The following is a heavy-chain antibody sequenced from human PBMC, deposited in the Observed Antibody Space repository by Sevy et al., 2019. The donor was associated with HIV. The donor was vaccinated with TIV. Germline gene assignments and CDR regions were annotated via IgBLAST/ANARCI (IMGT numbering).Heavy chain of an antibody. V-gene: IGHV4-59*08. CDR3: ARHKPLYSGSYYGFDP. Sequence: SETLSLTCTVSGGSISSYYWSWIRQPPGKGLEWIGYIYYSGSTNYNPSLKSRLTISVDKSKNQFSLKLSSVTAAETAVYYCARHKPLYSGSYYGFDPWGQGTLVTVSS. J-gene: IGHJ5*02. CDR1: GGSISSYY. CDR2: IYYSGST. D-gene: IGHD1-26*01.